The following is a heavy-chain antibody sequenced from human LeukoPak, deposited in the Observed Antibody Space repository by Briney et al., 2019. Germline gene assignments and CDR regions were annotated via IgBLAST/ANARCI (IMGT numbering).Heavy chain of an antibody. CDR3: ARELLSRDFHY. J-gene: IGHJ4*02. CDR2: IYYSGST. CDR1: GGSISSYY. Sequence: PWETLSLTCTVSGGSISSYYWSWIRQPPGKGLEWIGYIYYSGSTNYNPSLKSRVTISVDTSKNQFSLKLSSVTAADPAVYYCARELLSRDFHYWGQGALVTVSS. V-gene: IGHV4-59*01.